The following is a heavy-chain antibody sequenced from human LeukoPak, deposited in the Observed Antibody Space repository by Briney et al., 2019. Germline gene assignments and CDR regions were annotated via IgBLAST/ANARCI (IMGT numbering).Heavy chain of an antibody. D-gene: IGHD2-2*01. CDR1: GGSISSSSYY. V-gene: IGHV4-39*01. CDR3: ARLASIYCSSTSCYDYFDY. CDR2: IYYSGST. J-gene: IGHJ4*02. Sequence: SETLSLTCTVSGGSISSSSYYWGWIRQPPGKGLEWIGSIYYSGSTYYNPSLKSRVTISVDTSKNQFSLKLSSVTAADTAVYYCARLASIYCSSTSCYDYFDYWGQGTLVTVSS.